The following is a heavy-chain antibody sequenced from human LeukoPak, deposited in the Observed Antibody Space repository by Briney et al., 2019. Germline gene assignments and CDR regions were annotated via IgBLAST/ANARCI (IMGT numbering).Heavy chain of an antibody. V-gene: IGHV1-18*01. D-gene: IGHD3-10*01. CDR1: GYTFTSYG. J-gene: IGHJ4*02. CDR2: ISAYNGNT. CDR3: ARDVGAPELLWTRTPDY. Sequence: ASVKVSCKASGYTFTSYGISWVRQAPGQGLEWMGWISAYNGNTNYAQKLQGRVTMTTDTSTSTAYMELRSLRSDDTAVYYCARDVGAPELLWTRTPDYWGQGTLVTVSS.